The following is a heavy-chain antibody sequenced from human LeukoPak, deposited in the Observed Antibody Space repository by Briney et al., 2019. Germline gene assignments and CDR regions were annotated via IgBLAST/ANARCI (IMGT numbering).Heavy chain of an antibody. V-gene: IGHV3-11*01. CDR2: ISSSGSTI. Sequence: GGSLRLSCAASGFTFSDYYMSWIRQAPGKGLEWVSYISSSGSTIYYADSVKGRFTISRDNAKNSLYLQMNSLRAEDTAVYYCAGGDDSRPRNYYMDVWGKGTTVTVSS. CDR3: AGGDDSRPRNYYMDV. J-gene: IGHJ6*03. D-gene: IGHD3-22*01. CDR1: GFTFSDYY.